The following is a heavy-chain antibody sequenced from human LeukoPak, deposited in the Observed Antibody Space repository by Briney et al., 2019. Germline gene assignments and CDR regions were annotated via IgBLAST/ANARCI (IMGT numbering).Heavy chain of an antibody. CDR3: ARGREELRLEY. D-gene: IGHD1-7*01. CDR1: GFTFSSYA. Sequence: GRSLRLSCAASGFTFSSYAMPWVRQAPGKGLEWVAVISYDGSNKYYADSVKGRFTISRDNVKNPLYLQMNSLRAEATALYSCARGREELRLEYWGQRTQGTASS. J-gene: IGHJ4*02. V-gene: IGHV3-30*01. CDR2: ISYDGSNK.